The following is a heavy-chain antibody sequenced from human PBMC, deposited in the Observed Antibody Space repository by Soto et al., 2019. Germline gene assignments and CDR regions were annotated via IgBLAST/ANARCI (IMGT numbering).Heavy chain of an antibody. D-gene: IGHD3-3*01. V-gene: IGHV3-48*01. J-gene: IGHJ4*02. CDR2: ISSSSSTI. CDR1: GFTFSSYS. Sequence: PGGSLRLSCAASGFTFSSYSMNWVRQAPGKGLEWVSYISSSSSTIYYADSVKGRFTISRDNAKNSLYLQMNSLRAEDTAVYYCARGPLTIFGVVALGPLDYWGQGTLVTVSS. CDR3: ARGPLTIFGVVALGPLDY.